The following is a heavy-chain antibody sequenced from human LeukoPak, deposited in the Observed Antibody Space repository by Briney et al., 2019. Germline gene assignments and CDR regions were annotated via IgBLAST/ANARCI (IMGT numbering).Heavy chain of an antibody. CDR2: IYTSGST. D-gene: IGHD2-2*02. CDR3: ARGRGSCSSTSCYIWFDP. J-gene: IGHJ5*02. Sequence: SQTLSLTCTVSGGSISSGSYYWSWIRQPAGKGLEWIGRIYTSGSTNYNPSLKSRVTISVDTSKNQFSLKLSPVTAADTAVYYCARGRGSCSSTSCYIWFDPWGQGTLVTVSS. V-gene: IGHV4-61*02. CDR1: GGSISSGSYY.